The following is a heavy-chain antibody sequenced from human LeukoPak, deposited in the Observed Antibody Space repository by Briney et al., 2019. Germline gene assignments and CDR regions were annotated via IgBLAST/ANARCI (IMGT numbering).Heavy chain of an antibody. D-gene: IGHD2-15*01. J-gene: IGHJ4*02. V-gene: IGHV3-48*02. CDR1: GFTFSRFG. CDR2: ISSTSGDV. Sequence: GGSLRLSCVASGFTFSRFGMNWVRQAPGKGLEWISHISSTSGDVYYADSVKGRFTISRDNAKNLLYLQMSSLRNEDTAIYYCAQKGGTDHWGQGTLVTVSS. CDR3: AQKGGTDH.